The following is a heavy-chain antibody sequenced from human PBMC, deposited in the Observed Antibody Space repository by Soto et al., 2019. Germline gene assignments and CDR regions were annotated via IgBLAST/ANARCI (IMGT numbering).Heavy chain of an antibody. CDR1: GFTFSSYG. V-gene: IGHV3-30*18. D-gene: IGHD4-17*01. CDR2: ISYDGSNK. J-gene: IGHJ4*02. Sequence: QVQLVESGGGVVQPGRSLRLSCAASGFTFSSYGMHWVRQAPGKGLEWVAVISYDGSNKYYADSVKGRFTISKDNSKKTLYLQMNSMKADDTAVYCCAKGCGDPLYYFVYWGRGTLL. CDR3: AKGCGDPLYYFVY.